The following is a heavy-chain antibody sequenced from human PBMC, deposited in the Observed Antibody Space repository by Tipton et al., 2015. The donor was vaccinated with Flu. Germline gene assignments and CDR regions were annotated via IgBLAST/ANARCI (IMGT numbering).Heavy chain of an antibody. CDR2: ISGYNGDT. Sequence: QLVQSGVEVRKPGASVKVSCKASGYTFKNYGITWIRQAPGQGLEWMGWISGYNGDTNYAEKLQGRVTMTTDTSTNTAYMELRSLKSDDTAMYYCAVTLRGVVMPSHWYFDLWGRGTLVSVSS. D-gene: IGHD3-16*01. V-gene: IGHV1-18*01. CDR3: AVTLRGVVMPSHWYFDL. CDR1: GYTFKNYG. J-gene: IGHJ2*01.